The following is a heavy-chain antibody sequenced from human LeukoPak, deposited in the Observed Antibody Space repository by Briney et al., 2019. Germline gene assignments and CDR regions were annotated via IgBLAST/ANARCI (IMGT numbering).Heavy chain of an antibody. Sequence: GGSLRLSCAASGFTFNLYWMHWVRQAPGKGLVWVSRINSDGSSTSYADFVKGRFTISRDNAKNTLYLQMNSLRAEDTAVYYCARDRRYFDWTYDYWGQGTLVTVSS. CDR2: INSDGSST. J-gene: IGHJ4*02. CDR3: ARDRRYFDWTYDY. CDR1: GFTFNLYW. V-gene: IGHV3-74*01. D-gene: IGHD3-9*01.